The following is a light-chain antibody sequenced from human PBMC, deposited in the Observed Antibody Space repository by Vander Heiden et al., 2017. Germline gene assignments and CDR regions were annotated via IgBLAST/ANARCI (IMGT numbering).Light chain of an antibody. CDR1: QSISSW. Sequence: DIQMTQSPSTLSASVGDRVTITCRASQSISSWLAWYQQKPGKAPKVLIYDASSLESGVPSRISGSGSGTEFTLTISSLQPDDFATYYCQQYDTDSPYSFGGGTKVEIK. J-gene: IGKJ4*01. CDR2: DAS. V-gene: IGKV1-5*01. CDR3: QQYDTDSPYS.